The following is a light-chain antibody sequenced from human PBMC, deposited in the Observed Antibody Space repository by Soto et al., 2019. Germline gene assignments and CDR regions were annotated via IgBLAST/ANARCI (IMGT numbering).Light chain of an antibody. V-gene: IGKV3-11*01. CDR2: DAS. CDR1: QGVSSY. CDR3: QQRSNWGDT. J-gene: IGKJ3*01. Sequence: EIVLTQSPATLSLSPGERATLSCRASQGVSSYLAWYQQKPGQAPRLLIYDASNRATGIPARFSGSGSGTDITLTISSLEPEDFAVYYCQQRSNWGDTFGPGTKVDIK.